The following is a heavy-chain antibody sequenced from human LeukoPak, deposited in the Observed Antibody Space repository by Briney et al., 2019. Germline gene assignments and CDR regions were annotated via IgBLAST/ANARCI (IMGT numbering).Heavy chain of an antibody. D-gene: IGHD3-10*01. V-gene: IGHV4-59*01. CDR2: IYYSGST. Sequence: PSETLSLTCTVSGGSISSYYWSWIRQPPGKGLEWIGYIYYSGSTNYNPSLKSRVTISVDTSKNQFSLKLSSVTAADTAVYYCARSSGLLWAFDIWGQGTMVTVSS. J-gene: IGHJ3*02. CDR1: GGSISSYY. CDR3: ARSSGLLWAFDI.